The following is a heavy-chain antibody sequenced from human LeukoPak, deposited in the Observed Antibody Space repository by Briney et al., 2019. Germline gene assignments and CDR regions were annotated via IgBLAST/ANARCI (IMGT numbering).Heavy chain of an antibody. Sequence: GSLRLSCAASGFTFSSYSMNWVRQAPGKGLEWVSVIYSGGSTYYADSVKGRFTISRDNSKNTLYLQMNSLRAEDTAVYYCARESSSYYYYGMDVWGQGTTVTVSS. CDR2: IYSGGST. J-gene: IGHJ6*02. CDR1: GFTFSSYS. CDR3: ARESSSYYYYGMDV. V-gene: IGHV3-53*01.